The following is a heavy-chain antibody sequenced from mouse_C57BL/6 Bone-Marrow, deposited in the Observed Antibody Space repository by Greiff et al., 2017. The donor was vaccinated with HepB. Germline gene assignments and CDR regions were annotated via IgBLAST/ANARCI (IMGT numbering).Heavy chain of an antibody. CDR1: GFTFSNYW. Sequence: EVQLVESGGGLVQPGGSMKLSCVASGFTFSNYWMNWVRQSPEKGLEWVAQIRLKSDNYATHYAESVKGRFTISRDDSKSSVYLQMNNLRAEDTGIYYCTLWLRRRGPYAMDYWGQGTSVTVSS. J-gene: IGHJ4*01. CDR2: IRLKSDNYAT. CDR3: TLWLRRRGPYAMDY. D-gene: IGHD2-2*01. V-gene: IGHV6-3*01.